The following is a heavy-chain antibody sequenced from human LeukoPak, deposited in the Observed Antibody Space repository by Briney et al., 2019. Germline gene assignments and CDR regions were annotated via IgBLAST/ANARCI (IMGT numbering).Heavy chain of an antibody. CDR3: AKDDSGSYPGG. D-gene: IGHD1-26*01. V-gene: IGHV3-30*18. CDR2: ISYDGSNK. CDR1: GFTFRSYA. J-gene: IGHJ4*02. Sequence: GGSLRLSCAASGFTFRSYAMHWVRQAPGKGLEWVAVISYDGSNKYYADSVKGRFTISRDNSKNTLYLQMNSLRAEDTAVYYCAKDDSGSYPGGWGQGTLVTVSS.